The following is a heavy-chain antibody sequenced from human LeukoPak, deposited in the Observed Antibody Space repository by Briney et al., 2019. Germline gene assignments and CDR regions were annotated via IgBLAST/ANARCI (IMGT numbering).Heavy chain of an antibody. Sequence: PGGSLRLSCAASGFIASNNYMNWVRQAPGKGLEWVSSISSSSSYIYYADSVKGRFTISRNNAKNSLYLQMNSLRAEDTAVYYCARDFFLAAGNHYWGQGTLVTVSS. CDR2: ISSSSSYI. D-gene: IGHD6-13*01. V-gene: IGHV3-21*01. CDR3: ARDFFLAAGNHY. J-gene: IGHJ4*02. CDR1: GFIASNNY.